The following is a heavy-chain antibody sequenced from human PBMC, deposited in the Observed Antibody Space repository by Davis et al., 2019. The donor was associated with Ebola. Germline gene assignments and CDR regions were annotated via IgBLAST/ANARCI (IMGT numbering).Heavy chain of an antibody. CDR1: GGSISSYY. D-gene: IGHD3-16*02. J-gene: IGHJ5*02. CDR3: ARASYDYVWGSYRKTNWFDP. CDR2: IYYSGST. V-gene: IGHV4-59*12. Sequence: PSETLSLTCTVSGGSISSYYWSWIRQPPGKGLEWIGYIYYSGSTNYNPSLKSRVTISVDTSKNQFSLKLSSVTAADTAVYYCARASYDYVWGSYRKTNWFDPWGQGTLVTVSS.